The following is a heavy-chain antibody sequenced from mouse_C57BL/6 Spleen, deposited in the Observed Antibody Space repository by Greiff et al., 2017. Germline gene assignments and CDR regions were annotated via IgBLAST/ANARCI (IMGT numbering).Heavy chain of an antibody. J-gene: IGHJ3*01. CDR3: TNGYYVPFAY. D-gene: IGHD2-3*01. V-gene: IGHV14-4*01. CDR2: IDPENGDT. CDR1: GFNIKDDY. Sequence: EVMLVESGAELVRPGASVKLSCTASGFNIKDDYMHWVKQRPEQGLEWIGWIDPENGDTEYASKFQGKATITADTSSNTAYLQLSSLTSEDTAVYYCTNGYYVPFAYWGQGTLVTVSA.